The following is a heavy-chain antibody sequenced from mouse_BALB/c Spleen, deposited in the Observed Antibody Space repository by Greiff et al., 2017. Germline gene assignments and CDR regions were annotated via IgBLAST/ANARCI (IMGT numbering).Heavy chain of an antibody. D-gene: IGHD2-14*01. J-gene: IGHJ2*01. CDR1: GFSLTSYG. V-gene: IGHV2-2*02. CDR3: ARKHRYDNYFDY. Sequence: VQRVESGPGLVQPSQSLSITCTVSGFSLTSYGVHWVRQSPGKGLEWLGVIWSGGSTDYNAAFISRLSISKDNSKSQVFFKMNSLQANDTAIYYCARKHRYDNYFDYWGQGTTLTVSS. CDR2: IWSGGST.